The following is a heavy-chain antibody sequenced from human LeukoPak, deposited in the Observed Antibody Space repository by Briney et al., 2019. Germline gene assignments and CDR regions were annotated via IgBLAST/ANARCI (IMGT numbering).Heavy chain of an antibody. CDR3: AKDASRITMTLGAFDI. CDR1: GFTFSSYA. Sequence: GGSLRLSCAASGFTFSSYAVSWVRQAPGKGVEWVSAISGSGGSTYYADSVKGRFTISRDNSKNTLYLQMNSLRAEDTAVYYCAKDASRITMTLGAFDIWGQGTMVTVSS. CDR2: ISGSGGST. V-gene: IGHV3-23*01. D-gene: IGHD3-22*01. J-gene: IGHJ3*02.